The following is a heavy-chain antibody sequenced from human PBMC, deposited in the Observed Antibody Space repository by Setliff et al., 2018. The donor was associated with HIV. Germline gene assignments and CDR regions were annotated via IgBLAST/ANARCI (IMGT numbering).Heavy chain of an antibody. J-gene: IGHJ4*02. D-gene: IGHD3-10*01. CDR1: GFTFSSYT. CDR3: TKGGYGSGSYYYFGN. CDR2: ISSSSSNI. V-gene: IGHV3-21*04. Sequence: GGSLRLSCAASGFTFSSYTMNWVRQAPGKGLEWVSSISSSSSNIYYADSVKGRFTISRDNAKNSLYLQMNSLRVEDTAVYYCTKGGYGSGSYYYFGNWGQGTLVTVSS.